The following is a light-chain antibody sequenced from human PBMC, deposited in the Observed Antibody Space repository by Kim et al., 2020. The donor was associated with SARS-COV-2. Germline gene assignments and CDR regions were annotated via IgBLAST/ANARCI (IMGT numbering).Light chain of an antibody. CDR1: QSVSSSY. J-gene: IGKJ4*01. CDR2: GAS. V-gene: IGKV3-20*01. CDR3: QQYASFTS. Sequence: PGERATLSCRASQSVSSSYLAWYQQKPGQAPRLLIYGASSRATGIPDRFSGSGSGTDFTLIINRLEPADFAVYYCQQYASFTSFGGGTKLEI.